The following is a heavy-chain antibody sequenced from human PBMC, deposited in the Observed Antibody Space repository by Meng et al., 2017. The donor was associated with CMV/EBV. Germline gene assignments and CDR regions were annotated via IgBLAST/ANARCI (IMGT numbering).Heavy chain of an antibody. Sequence: SETLSLTCAVYGGPISGYYWSWIRQPPGKGLEWIGEINHSGSTNYNPSLKSRVTISVDTSKNQFSLKLSSVTAADTAVYYCARYSSWPGLASAWGQGTLVTVSS. V-gene: IGHV4-34*01. CDR3: ARYSSWPGLASA. D-gene: IGHD6-13*01. CDR2: INHSGST. J-gene: IGHJ5*02. CDR1: GGPISGYY.